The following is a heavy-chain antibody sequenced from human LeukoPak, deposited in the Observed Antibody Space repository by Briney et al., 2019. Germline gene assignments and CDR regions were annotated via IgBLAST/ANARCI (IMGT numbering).Heavy chain of an antibody. Sequence: GGSLRLSCAASGFTFDDYAMHWVRQAPGKGLEWVSGISWNSGSIGYADSVKGRFTISRDNAKNSLYLQMNSLRAEDTALYYCAKESYGGNRPFDYWGQGTLVTVSS. CDR1: GFTFDDYA. D-gene: IGHD4-23*01. V-gene: IGHV3-9*01. CDR3: AKESYGGNRPFDY. J-gene: IGHJ4*02. CDR2: ISWNSGSI.